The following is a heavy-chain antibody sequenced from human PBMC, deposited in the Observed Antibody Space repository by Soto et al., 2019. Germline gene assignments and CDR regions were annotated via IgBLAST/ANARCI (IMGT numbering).Heavy chain of an antibody. J-gene: IGHJ6*02. CDR2: INHSGST. Sequence: TSETLSLTCAVYGGSFSGYYWSWIRQPPGKGLEWIGEINHSGSTNYNPSLKSRVTISVDTSKNQFSLKLSSVTAADTAVYYCARVQLAAATRFVYYYGMDVWGQGTTVTVYS. CDR3: ARVQLAAATRFVYYYGMDV. D-gene: IGHD2-15*01. CDR1: GGSFSGYY. V-gene: IGHV4-34*01.